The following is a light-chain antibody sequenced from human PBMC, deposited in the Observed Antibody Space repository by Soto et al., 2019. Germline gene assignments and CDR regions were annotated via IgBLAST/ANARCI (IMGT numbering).Light chain of an antibody. J-gene: IGKJ2*01. CDR2: GAS. CDR3: QQYGSSPYT. CDR1: QSVSSSS. Sequence: EIVLTQSPGTLSLSPGERATLSCRASQSVSSSSLAWYQQKPGQAPRLLIYGASSRATGIPDRFRGSGSGTDFTLTISRLEPEDFAVFYCQQYGSSPYTFGQGTKLEIK. V-gene: IGKV3-20*01.